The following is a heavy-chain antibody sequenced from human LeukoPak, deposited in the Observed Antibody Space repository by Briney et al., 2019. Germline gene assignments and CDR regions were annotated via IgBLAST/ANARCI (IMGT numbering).Heavy chain of an antibody. V-gene: IGHV3-30*18. D-gene: IGHD5-18*01. CDR2: MSYDGFNK. J-gene: IGHJ4*02. Sequence: PGGSLRLSCAASGFTFSSYAMHWDRQSLGKGLEWVAVMSYDGFNKYYADSVKGRFTISRDNSKNTLYLQMNSLRAEDTAVYYCAKAKGYSYGYYFDYWGQGTLVTVSS. CDR1: GFTFSSYA. CDR3: AKAKGYSYGYYFDY.